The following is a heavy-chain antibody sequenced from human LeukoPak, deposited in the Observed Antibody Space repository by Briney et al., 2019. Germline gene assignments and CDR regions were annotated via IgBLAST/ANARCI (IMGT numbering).Heavy chain of an antibody. V-gene: IGHV4-30-4*01. D-gene: IGHD2-15*01. J-gene: IGHJ6*02. CDR1: GGSISSGDYY. Sequence: SQTLSLTCTVSGGSISSGDYYWSWIRQPPGKGLEWIGYIYYSGSTYYNPSLKSRVTISVDTSKNQFSLKLSSVTAADTAVYYCASTVVAATGYYYGMDVWGQGTTVTVSS. CDR3: ASTVVAATGYYYGMDV. CDR2: IYYSGST.